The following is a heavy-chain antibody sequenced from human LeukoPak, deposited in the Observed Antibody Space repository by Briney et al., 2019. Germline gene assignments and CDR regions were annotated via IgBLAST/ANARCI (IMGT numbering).Heavy chain of an antibody. CDR1: GYTFTGYY. D-gene: IGHD5-12*01. CDR2: INPNSGGT. J-gene: IGHJ4*02. V-gene: IGHV1-2*02. Sequence: ASVTVSCKASGYTFTGYYMHWVQQAPGQGLEWMGWINPNSGGTNYAQKFQGRVTMTRDTSISTAYMELSRLRSDDTAVYYCARVAGYSGYDLSYYGGSYYFDYWGQGTLVTVSS. CDR3: ARVAGYSGYDLSYYGGSYYFDY.